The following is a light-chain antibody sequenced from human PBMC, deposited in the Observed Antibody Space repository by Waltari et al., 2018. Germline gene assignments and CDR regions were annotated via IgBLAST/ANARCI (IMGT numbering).Light chain of an antibody. V-gene: IGKV3-15*01. CDR2: GAS. J-gene: IGKJ1*01. Sequence: ETELTESTATLSVSQGEKVPLSCRASQTVSSNLAWSQQKPGQVPRLLVYGASIRATGIPARFSCSGSVTQFTLTINSLQSEDFAVYYCQQYNNWPPWTFGQGTKVEIK. CDR1: QTVSSN. CDR3: QQYNNWPPWT.